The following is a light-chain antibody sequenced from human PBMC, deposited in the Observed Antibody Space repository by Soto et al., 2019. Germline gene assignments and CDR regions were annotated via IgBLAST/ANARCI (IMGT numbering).Light chain of an antibody. CDR2: DVS. CDR1: QSVSSW. J-gene: IGKJ1*01. V-gene: IGKV1-5*01. Sequence: DIQMTQSPSTLSASVGDRVTITCRASQSVSSWLAWHQQKPGKVPKLLIFDVSILASGVPSRFSGSGSGTEFTLTISSLQPEDFATYSCQQYYISWSFGQGTKVDIK. CDR3: QQYYISWS.